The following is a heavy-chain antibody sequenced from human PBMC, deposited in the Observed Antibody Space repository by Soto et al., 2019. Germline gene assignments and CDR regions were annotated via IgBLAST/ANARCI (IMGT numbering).Heavy chain of an antibody. D-gene: IGHD4-17*01. CDR3: ARGPPDTTVTTFDY. J-gene: IGHJ4*02. Sequence: QVQLQQWGAGLLKPSETLSLTCAVYGGSFSGYYWSWIRQPPGKGLEWIGEINHSGSTNYNPSLKSRVTIAVDTSKNQFSLKLSSVTAADTAVYYCARGPPDTTVTTFDYWGQGTLVTVSS. CDR1: GGSFSGYY. CDR2: INHSGST. V-gene: IGHV4-34*01.